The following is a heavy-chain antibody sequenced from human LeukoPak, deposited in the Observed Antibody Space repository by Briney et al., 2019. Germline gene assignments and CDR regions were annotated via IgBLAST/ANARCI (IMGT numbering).Heavy chain of an antibody. Sequence: SETLSLTCTVSGGSISSRSYYWGWIRQPPGKGLEWIGTIYYSGSTYYNPSLKSRVTISADTSKNQFSLKVRSVTAADTAVYYCARERDFYDSSGSPSYWGQGTLVIVSS. CDR1: GGSISSRSYY. CDR2: IYYSGST. V-gene: IGHV4-39*07. D-gene: IGHD3-22*01. CDR3: ARERDFYDSSGSPSY. J-gene: IGHJ4*02.